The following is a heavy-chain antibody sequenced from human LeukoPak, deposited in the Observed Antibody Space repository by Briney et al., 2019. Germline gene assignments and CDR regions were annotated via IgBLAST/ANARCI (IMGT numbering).Heavy chain of an antibody. CDR2: INSDGSST. CDR1: GFTFSSYW. Sequence: GGSLRLSCAASGFTFSSYWMHWVRHAPGKGLVWVSRINSDGSSTNYADSVKGRFTLSRDNAKNALYLQMNSLRAEDTAVYYCARGVSSRSLRASHDYWGQGTLVTVSS. CDR3: ARGVSSRSLRASHDY. J-gene: IGHJ4*02. V-gene: IGHV3-74*01. D-gene: IGHD5/OR15-5a*01.